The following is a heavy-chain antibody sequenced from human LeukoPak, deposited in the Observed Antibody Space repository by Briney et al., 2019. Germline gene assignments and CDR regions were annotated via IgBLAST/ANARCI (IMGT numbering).Heavy chain of an antibody. CDR1: GFTFDDYA. V-gene: IGHV3-9*01. CDR3: AKEEYYYDSSGYYSGYYYGMDV. D-gene: IGHD3-22*01. CDR2: ISWNSGSI. Sequence: GGSLILSCSAAGFTFDDYAMLWVRQAPGKGLEWFSGISWNSGSIGYAASVKGRFTISRDNAKNSLYLQMNSLRAEDTALYYCAKEEYYYDSSGYYSGYYYGMDVWGQGTTVTVSS. J-gene: IGHJ6*02.